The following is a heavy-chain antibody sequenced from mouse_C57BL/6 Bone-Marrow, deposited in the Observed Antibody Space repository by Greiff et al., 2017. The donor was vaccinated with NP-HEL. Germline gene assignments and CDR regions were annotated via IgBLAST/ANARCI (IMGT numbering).Heavy chain of an antibody. V-gene: IGHV1-7*01. Sequence: QVQLQQSGAELAKPGASVKLSCKASGYTFTSYWMHWVKQRPGQGLEWIGYINPSSGYTKYNQKFKDKTTLTADKSSSTAYMQLSSLTYEDSAVYYCAKRATLVANGYYFDYWGQGTTLTVSS. CDR1: GYTFTSYW. J-gene: IGHJ2*01. CDR2: INPSSGYT. D-gene: IGHD1-1*01. CDR3: AKRATLVANGYYFDY.